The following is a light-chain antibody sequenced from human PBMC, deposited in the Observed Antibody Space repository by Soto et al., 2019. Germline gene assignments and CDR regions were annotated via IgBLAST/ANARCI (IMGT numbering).Light chain of an antibody. CDR3: QQFGSSAWT. Sequence: EIVLTQSPGTLSLSPGDSATLSCRASQRLSSSYLAWYQQKPGQAPRLLMQGASSRATGIPDRFSGSGSGTDFTLTISRLEPEDSAVYYCQQFGSSAWTFGEGTRVEIK. CDR1: QRLSSSY. CDR2: GAS. V-gene: IGKV3-20*01. J-gene: IGKJ1*01.